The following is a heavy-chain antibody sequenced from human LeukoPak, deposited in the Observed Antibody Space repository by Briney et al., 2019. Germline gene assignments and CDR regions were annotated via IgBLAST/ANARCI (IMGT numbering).Heavy chain of an antibody. CDR2: ISGSGGST. V-gene: IGHV3-23*01. CDR1: GFTFSSYA. J-gene: IGHJ4*02. CDR3: AKSGIRGYYDSSGTGDYFDY. Sequence: GGSLRLSCAASGFTFSSYAMSWVRQAPGKGLEWVSAISGSGGSTYYADSVKGRFTISRDNSKNTLYLQMNSLRAEDTAVYYCAKSGIRGYYDSSGTGDYFDYWGQGTLVTVSS. D-gene: IGHD3-22*01.